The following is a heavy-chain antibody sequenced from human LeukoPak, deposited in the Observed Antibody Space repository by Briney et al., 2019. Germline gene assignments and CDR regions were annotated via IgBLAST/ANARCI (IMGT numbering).Heavy chain of an antibody. CDR1: GFTFSSSA. V-gene: IGHV3-23*01. J-gene: IGHJ4*02. CDR3: AKDRYARWYGYFDY. Sequence: GGSLRLSCAVSGFTFSSSAMSWVRQAPGKGLEWDSGISGNGGSIYYADTVKGRFTISRDNSKNTLYLQMNSLRAEDTAVYYCAKDRYARWYGYFDYWGQGTLVTVSS. CDR2: ISGNGGSI. D-gene: IGHD2-15*01.